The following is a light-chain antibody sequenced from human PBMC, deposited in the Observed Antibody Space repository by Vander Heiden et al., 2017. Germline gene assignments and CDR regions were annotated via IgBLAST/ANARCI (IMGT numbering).Light chain of an antibody. CDR1: QNVLYSSDNNNY. Sequence: DIVMTQSPDSLSVSLGERATINCKSSQNVLYSSDNNNYLTWYQQKPGQPPKMLIYWASTRVSGVPDRFSGSGSGTDFTLTSSSLQAEDVAVYYCQQYYTTPFTFGPGTKVDVK. CDR3: QQYYTTPFT. J-gene: IGKJ3*01. CDR2: WAS. V-gene: IGKV4-1*01.